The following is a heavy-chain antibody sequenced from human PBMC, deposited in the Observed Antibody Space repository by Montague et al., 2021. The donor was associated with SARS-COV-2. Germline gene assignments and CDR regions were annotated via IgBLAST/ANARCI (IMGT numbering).Heavy chain of an antibody. J-gene: IGHJ3*02. D-gene: IGHD1-26*01. V-gene: IGHV4-39*02. CDR2: IYDSGST. CDR1: GGSISSHNFY. CDR3: ARRGRKLLPVATTIGGFDI. Sequence: SETLSLTCTVSGGSISSHNFYWDWMCQPPGKGLDWIGSIYDSGSTNYTPSLKSRVTISVYTSKNHFSLKLNAVTAADTAFYYCARRGRKLLPVATTIGGFDIWGQGTMVTVSS.